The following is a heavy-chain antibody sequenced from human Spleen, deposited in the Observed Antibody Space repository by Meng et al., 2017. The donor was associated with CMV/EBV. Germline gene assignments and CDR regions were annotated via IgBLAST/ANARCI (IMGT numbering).Heavy chain of an antibody. CDR3: AKDDDFWSGGYYGMDV. D-gene: IGHD3-3*01. CDR1: GFTFSSYA. V-gene: IGHV3-9*01. CDR2: IRWNSGNI. J-gene: IGHJ6*02. Sequence: GGSLRLSCAASGFTFSSYAMHWVRQAPGKGLEWVSGIRWNSGNIGYADSVKGRFTNSRDNSKNTLFLQMNSLRVEDTAVYYCAKDDDFWSGGYYGMDVWGQGTTVTVSS.